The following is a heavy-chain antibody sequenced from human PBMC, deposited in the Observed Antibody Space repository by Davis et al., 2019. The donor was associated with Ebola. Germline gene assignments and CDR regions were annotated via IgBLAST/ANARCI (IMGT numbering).Heavy chain of an antibody. V-gene: IGHV1-8*01. Sequence: ASVKVSCKASGYTFTSYDINWVRQATGQGLEWMGWMNPNSGNTGYAQKFQGRVTMTRNTSISTAYMELSSLRSEDTAVYYCAFRSSSWYGENGVFQHWGQGTLVTVSS. J-gene: IGHJ1*01. CDR3: AFRSSSWYGENGVFQH. CDR1: GYTFTSYD. CDR2: MNPNSGNT. D-gene: IGHD6-13*01.